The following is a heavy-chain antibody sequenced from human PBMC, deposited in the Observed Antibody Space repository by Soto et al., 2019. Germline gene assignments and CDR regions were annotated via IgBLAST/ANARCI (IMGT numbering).Heavy chain of an antibody. Sequence: GGFLRPSCAAPGLAFSGSGMPWVRQSPGKGLGWGAVIWYDGRIKDSADSVKGRFTISRDNSTTTPSLKIKSLRPETTAVNNFAREEGYYSSGSYYHRAFDIWGQGTMVTVSS. V-gene: IGHV3-33*01. D-gene: IGHD3-10*01. CDR3: AREEGYYSSGSYYHRAFDI. J-gene: IGHJ3*02. CDR2: IWYDGRIK. CDR1: GLAFSGSG.